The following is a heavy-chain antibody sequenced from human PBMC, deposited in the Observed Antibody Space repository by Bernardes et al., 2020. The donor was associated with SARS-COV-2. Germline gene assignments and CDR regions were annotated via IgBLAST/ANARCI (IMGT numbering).Heavy chain of an antibody. CDR1: GLTFSSFW. J-gene: IGHJ4*02. Sequence: GGSRRLSCAASGLTFSSFWMHWVRQVPGKGLVWVSRINEDGTITDYADSVKGRFTISRDNAKNTLFLHMNSLRAEDTAVYYCARDVVGKEDFWGQGTLVTVSS. CDR3: ARDVVGKEDF. V-gene: IGHV3-74*01. D-gene: IGHD2-15*01. CDR2: INEDGTIT.